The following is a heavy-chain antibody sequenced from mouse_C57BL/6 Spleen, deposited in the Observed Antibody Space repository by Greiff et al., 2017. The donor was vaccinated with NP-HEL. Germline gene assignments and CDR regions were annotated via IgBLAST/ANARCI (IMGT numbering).Heavy chain of an antibody. V-gene: IGHV1-26*01. D-gene: IGHD1-1*01. Sequence: EVQLQQSGPELVKPGASVKISCKASGYTFTDYYMNWVKQSHGKSLEWIGDINPNNGGTSYNQKFKGKATLTVDKSSSTAYMELRSLTSEDSAVYYCARSEITTVGPFDYWGQGTTLTVSS. J-gene: IGHJ2*01. CDR1: GYTFTDYY. CDR2: INPNNGGT. CDR3: ARSEITTVGPFDY.